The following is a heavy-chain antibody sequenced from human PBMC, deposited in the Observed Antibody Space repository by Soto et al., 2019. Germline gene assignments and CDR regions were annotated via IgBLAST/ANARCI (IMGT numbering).Heavy chain of an antibody. CDR2: ISGSGGST. CDR3: AKLPRYCSGGSCKPLYYFDY. Sequence: GGSLRLSCAASGFTFSSYAMSWVRQAPGKGLEWVSAISGSGGSTYYADSVKGRFTISRDNSKNTLYLQMNSLRAEDTAVYYCAKLPRYCSGGSCKPLYYFDYWGQGTLVTVSS. V-gene: IGHV3-23*01. D-gene: IGHD2-15*01. CDR1: GFTFSSYA. J-gene: IGHJ4*02.